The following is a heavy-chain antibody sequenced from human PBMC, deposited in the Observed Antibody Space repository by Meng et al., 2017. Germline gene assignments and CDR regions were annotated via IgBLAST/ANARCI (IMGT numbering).Heavy chain of an antibody. CDR3: TRHWTMVRRVIRGGYYYYGMDV. Sequence: GESLKISCAASGFTFSGSAMHWVRQASGKGLEWVGRIRSKANSYAAAYAASVKGRFTISRDDSKNTAYLQMNSLKTEDTAVYYCTRHWTMVRRVIRGGYYYYGMDVWGQGTTVTVSS. J-gene: IGHJ6*02. CDR1: GFTFSGSA. CDR2: IRSKANSYAA. V-gene: IGHV3-73*01. D-gene: IGHD3-10*01.